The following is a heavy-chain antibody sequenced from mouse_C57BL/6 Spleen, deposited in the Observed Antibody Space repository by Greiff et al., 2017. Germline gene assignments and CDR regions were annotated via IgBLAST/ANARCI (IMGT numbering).Heavy chain of an antibody. Sequence: VPLQQSGAELVRPGASVTLSCQASGYTFTDYEMHWVKPTPVHGLEWIGAIDPETGGTAYNQKFKGKAILTADKSSSTAYMELRSLTSEDSAVYYCTGYGNYHWGQGTTLTVSS. J-gene: IGHJ2*01. CDR2: IDPETGGT. V-gene: IGHV1-15*01. D-gene: IGHD2-10*02. CDR3: TGYGNYH. CDR1: GYTFTDYE.